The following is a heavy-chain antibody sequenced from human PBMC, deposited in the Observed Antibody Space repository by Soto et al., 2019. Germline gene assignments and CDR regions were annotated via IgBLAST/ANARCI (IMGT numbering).Heavy chain of an antibody. CDR1: GYTFTSYG. Sequence: QVQLVQSGAEVKKPGASVKVSCKASGYTFTSYGISWVRQAPGQGLEWMGWITAYNGNTNYAQKFQGRVTMTTDTSTNTVYMELRSLTSDDTAVYYCVRGSDAVYNWFDPWGQGTLVTVSS. D-gene: IGHD2-8*01. CDR3: VRGSDAVYNWFDP. J-gene: IGHJ5*02. CDR2: ITAYNGNT. V-gene: IGHV1-18*01.